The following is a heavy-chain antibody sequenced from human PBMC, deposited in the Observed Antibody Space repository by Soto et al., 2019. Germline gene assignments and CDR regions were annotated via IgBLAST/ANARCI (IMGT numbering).Heavy chain of an antibody. CDR1: GGTFSSYA. Sequence: GPSVKVSCKASGGTFSSYAISWVRQAPGHGLEWMGGIIPIFGTANYAQKFQGRVTITADESTSTAYMELSSLRSEDTAVYYCARAPPYSGSSFPLGYWGQGTLVTVSS. J-gene: IGHJ4*02. D-gene: IGHD1-26*01. V-gene: IGHV1-69*13. CDR2: IIPIFGTA. CDR3: ARAPPYSGSSFPLGY.